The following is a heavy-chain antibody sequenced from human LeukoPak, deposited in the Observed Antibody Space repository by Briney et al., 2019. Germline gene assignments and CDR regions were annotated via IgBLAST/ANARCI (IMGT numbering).Heavy chain of an antibody. V-gene: IGHV4-31*03. CDR1: GGSISSGGYY. J-gene: IGHJ5*02. CDR3: ARGCMGWLHRKGWFDP. D-gene: IGHD5-24*01. CDR2: IYYGGST. Sequence: SETLSLTCTVSGGSISSGGYYWSWIRQHPGKGLEWIGYIYYGGSTYYNPSLKSRVTISVDTSKNQFSLKLSSVTAADTAVYYCARGCMGWLHRKGWFDPWGQGTLVTVSS.